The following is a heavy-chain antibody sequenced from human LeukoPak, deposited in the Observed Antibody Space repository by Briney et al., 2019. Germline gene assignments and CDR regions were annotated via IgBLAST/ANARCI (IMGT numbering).Heavy chain of an antibody. CDR3: AGGLSCSSTSCPSRYYFDY. J-gene: IGHJ4*02. CDR1: GFTFSSYA. CDR2: ISGSGGST. D-gene: IGHD2-2*01. V-gene: IGHV3-23*01. Sequence: GGSLRLSCAASGFTFSSYAMSWVRQAPGKGLEWVSAISGSGGSTYYADSVKGRFTISRDNSKNTLYLQMNSLRAEDTAVYYCAGGLSCSSTSCPSRYYFDYWGQGTLVIVSS.